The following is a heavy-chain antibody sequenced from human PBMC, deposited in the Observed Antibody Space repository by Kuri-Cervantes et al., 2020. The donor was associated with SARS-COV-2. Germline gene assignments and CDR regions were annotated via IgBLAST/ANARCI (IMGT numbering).Heavy chain of an antibody. CDR2: IIPFFGTP. D-gene: IGHD4-23*01. J-gene: IGHJ4*02. CDR1: GCTFSSYT. Sequence: SVKVSCKASGCTFSSYTISWVRQAPGQGLEWMGGIIPFFGTPSYAQRFEGRVTITADEPTRTVYMEMSSLTLDDTAVYFCARDVGYGGSSELDITYFDFWGQGTLVTVSS. CDR3: ARDVGYGGSSELDITYFDF. V-gene: IGHV1-69*13.